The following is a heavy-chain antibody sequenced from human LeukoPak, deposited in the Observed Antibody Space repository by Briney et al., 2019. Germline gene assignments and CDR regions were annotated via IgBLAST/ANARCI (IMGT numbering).Heavy chain of an antibody. V-gene: IGHV3-23*01. J-gene: IGHJ4*02. CDR1: GFTFSSYA. CDR2: ILGSGDST. D-gene: IGHD1-26*01. CDR3: AKAGGVGATRPDY. Sequence: GGSLRLSCAASGFTFSSYAMSWVRQAPGKGLEWVSVILGSGDSTFYADSVKGRFTISRDNSKNTLYLQMNSLRAEDTAVYYCAKAGGVGATRPDYWGQGTLVTVSS.